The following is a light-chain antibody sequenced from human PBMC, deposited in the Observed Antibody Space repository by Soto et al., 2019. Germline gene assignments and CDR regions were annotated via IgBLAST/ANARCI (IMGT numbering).Light chain of an antibody. Sequence: IQLTQSPSFLSASIGDRVTITCRASQDFSNFLAWYQQKPGRAPKVLIYGASNLQSGVPPRFSGSGSGTDFTLAISSLQPEDSATYYCLQDINYPWTFGQGTKVDIK. CDR3: LQDINYPWT. J-gene: IGKJ1*01. CDR2: GAS. V-gene: IGKV1-6*01. CDR1: QDFSNF.